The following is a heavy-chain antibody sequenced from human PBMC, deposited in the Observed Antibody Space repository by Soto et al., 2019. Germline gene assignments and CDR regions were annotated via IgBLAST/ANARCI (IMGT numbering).Heavy chain of an antibody. J-gene: IGHJ6*02. CDR2: IIPIFGTA. D-gene: IGHD3-10*01. V-gene: IGHV1-69*13. Sequence: SVKVSCKASGGTFSSYAISWVRQAPGQGLEWMGGIIPIFGTANYAQKFQGRVTTTADESTSTAYMELSSLRSEDTAVYYCARVPPMVRGVIRYYYYGMDVWGQGTTVTVSS. CDR1: GGTFSSYA. CDR3: ARVPPMVRGVIRYYYYGMDV.